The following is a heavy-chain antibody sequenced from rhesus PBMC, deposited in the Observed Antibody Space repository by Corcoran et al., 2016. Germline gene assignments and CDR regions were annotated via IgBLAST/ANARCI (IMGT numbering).Heavy chain of an antibody. CDR1: GGSLSDDYF. CDR2: IYGSGGGT. CDR3: ARVSTTSDGLNS. Sequence: QVQLQESGPGLVKSSETLSLTCAVSGGSLSDDYFWAWIRQPPGKGLEWIGYIYGSGGGTNYNPSLKNRATISIDTSKNQFSLKLTAVTAADTAVYHCARVSTTSDGLNSWGQGVVVTVSS. V-gene: IGHV4-106*01. J-gene: IGHJ6*01. D-gene: IGHD2-2*01.